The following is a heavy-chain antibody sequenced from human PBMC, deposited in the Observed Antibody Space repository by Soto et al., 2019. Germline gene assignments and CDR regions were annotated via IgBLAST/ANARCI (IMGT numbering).Heavy chain of an antibody. V-gene: IGHV4-30-4*01. CDR1: GGSISSGDYY. Sequence: LSLTCTVSGGSISSGDYYWSWIRQPPGKGLEWIGYIYYSGSTYYNPSLKSRVTISVDTSKNQFSLKLSSVTAADTAVYYCARVIRVRSSHFDYWGQGTLVTVSS. CDR2: IYYSGST. CDR3: ARVIRVRSSHFDY. J-gene: IGHJ4*02. D-gene: IGHD2-15*01.